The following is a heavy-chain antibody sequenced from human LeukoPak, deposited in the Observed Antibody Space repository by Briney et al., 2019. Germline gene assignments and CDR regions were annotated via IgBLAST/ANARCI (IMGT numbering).Heavy chain of an antibody. V-gene: IGHV4-38-2*01. CDR3: ARHFLGGDHIPYYYYMDV. CDR2: IYHSGST. Sequence: PSETLSLTYAVSGYSISSGYYWGWIRQPPGKGLEWIGSIYHSGSTYYNPSLKSRVTISVDTSKNQFPLKLSSVTAADTAVYYCARHFLGGDHIPYYYYMDVWGKGTTVTVSS. J-gene: IGHJ6*03. CDR1: GYSISSGYY. D-gene: IGHD2-21*02.